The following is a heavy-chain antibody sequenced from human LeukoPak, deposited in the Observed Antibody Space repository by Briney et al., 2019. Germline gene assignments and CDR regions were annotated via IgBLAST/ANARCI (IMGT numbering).Heavy chain of an antibody. CDR3: ARRSNNNYGSGGPYFDY. J-gene: IGHJ4*02. CDR1: GYSFTSYW. CDR2: IYPGDSDT. D-gene: IGHD3-10*01. V-gene: IGHV5-51*01. Sequence: GESLKISCKGSGYSFTSYWIGWVRQMPGKGLEWMGIIYPGDSDTRYSPSFQAQVTISADKSVSTAYLQWSSLKASDPALYYRARRSNNNYGSGGPYFDYWGQGTRVTVSS.